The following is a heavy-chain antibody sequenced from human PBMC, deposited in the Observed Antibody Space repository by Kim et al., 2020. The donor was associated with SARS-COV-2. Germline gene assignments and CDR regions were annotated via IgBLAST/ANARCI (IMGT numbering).Heavy chain of an antibody. CDR2: INHSGST. CDR3: ARGRDYYDSSGYYVDY. Sequence: SETLSLTCAVYGGSFSGYYWSWIRQPPGKGLEWIGEINHSGSTNYNPSLKSRVTISVDTSKNQFSLKLSSVTAADTAVYYCARGRDYYDSSGYYVDYWG. D-gene: IGHD3-22*01. J-gene: IGHJ4*01. CDR1: GGSFSGYY. V-gene: IGHV4-34*01.